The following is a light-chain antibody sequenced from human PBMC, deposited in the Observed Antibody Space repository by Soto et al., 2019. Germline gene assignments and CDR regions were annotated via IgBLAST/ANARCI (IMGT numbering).Light chain of an antibody. CDR2: DSS. Sequence: EIVLTQSPATLSLSPGERATLSCRASQSVSSNLAWYRQKPGQAPRLLIYDSSNRAAGIPARFSGSGSGTDFTLTVSSLEPEDFATYYCQQFNVFGGGTKVEIK. CDR1: QSVSSN. V-gene: IGKV3-11*01. J-gene: IGKJ4*01. CDR3: QQFNV.